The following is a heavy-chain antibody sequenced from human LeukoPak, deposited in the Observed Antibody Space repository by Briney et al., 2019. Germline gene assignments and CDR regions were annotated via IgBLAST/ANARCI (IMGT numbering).Heavy chain of an antibody. CDR2: ISWNSGSI. D-gene: IGHD5-18*01. Sequence: GGSLRLSCAASGFTFDDYAMPWVRQAPGKGLEWVSGISWNSGSIGYADSVKGRFTISRDNAKNSLYLQMNSLRAEDTALYYCARDLAEGGYSYGSDYWGQGTLVTVSS. J-gene: IGHJ4*02. V-gene: IGHV3-9*01. CDR1: GFTFDDYA. CDR3: ARDLAEGGYSYGSDY.